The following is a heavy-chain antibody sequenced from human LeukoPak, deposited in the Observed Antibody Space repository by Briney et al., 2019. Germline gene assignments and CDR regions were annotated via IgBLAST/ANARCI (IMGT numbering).Heavy chain of an antibody. V-gene: IGHV4-4*02. D-gene: IGHD3-10*01. J-gene: IGHJ4*02. CDR2: IYHSGST. Sequence: PSGTLSLTCDVSGGSISSRNWWNWVRPPPGKGLEWVGEIYHSGSTNYNPSLKSRVTISVDKSKNQFSLKLSSVTAADTAVYYCASHYYGSGFDWGQGTLVTVSS. CDR3: ASHYYGSGFD. CDR1: GGSISSRNW.